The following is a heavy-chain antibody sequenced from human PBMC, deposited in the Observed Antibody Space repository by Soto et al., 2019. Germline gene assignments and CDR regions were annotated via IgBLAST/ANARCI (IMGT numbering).Heavy chain of an antibody. J-gene: IGHJ4*02. CDR1: GGSFTGYY. V-gene: IGHV4-34*01. D-gene: IGHD4-17*01. CDR3: AAVGGYYGDYPNFDY. Sequence: SETLSLTCAVYGGSFTGYYWSWIRQPPGKGLQWIGEINDSGITNYNPSLKSRVTMSVDTSKNRFSLKLTSVTAADTAVYYCAAVGGYYGDYPNFDYWGRGTLGTVSS. CDR2: INDSGIT.